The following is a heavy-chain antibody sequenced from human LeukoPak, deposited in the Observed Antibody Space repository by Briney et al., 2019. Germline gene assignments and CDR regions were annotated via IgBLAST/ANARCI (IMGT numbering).Heavy chain of an antibody. CDR3: ARHYYDSSGYYANDY. CDR1: GFTFSSYA. V-gene: IGHV3-64*01. J-gene: IGHJ4*02. CDR2: ISSNGGST. Sequence: PGGSLRLSCAASGFTFSSYAMHWVRQAPGKGLEYVSAISSNGGSTYYANSVKGRFTISRDNSKNTLYLQMGSLRAEDMAVYYCARHYYDSSGYYANDYWGQGTLVTVSP. D-gene: IGHD3-22*01.